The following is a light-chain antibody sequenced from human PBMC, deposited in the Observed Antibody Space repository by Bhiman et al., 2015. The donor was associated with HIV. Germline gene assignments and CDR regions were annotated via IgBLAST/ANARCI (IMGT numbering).Light chain of an antibody. CDR2: DVT. Sequence: QSALTQPASVSGSPGQSITISCTGTSSDVGGYNYVSWYQQHPGKAPKLIIYDVTNRPSGVSDRFSGSKSGNTASLTISGLRAEDEADYYCCSYAGSYTFVIFGGGTKVTVL. CDR3: CSYAGSYTFVI. J-gene: IGLJ2*01. V-gene: IGLV2-14*03. CDR1: SSDVGGYNY.